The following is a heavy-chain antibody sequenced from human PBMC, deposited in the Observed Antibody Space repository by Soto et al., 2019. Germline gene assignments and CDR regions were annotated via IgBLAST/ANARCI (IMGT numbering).Heavy chain of an antibody. D-gene: IGHD2-15*01. CDR2: INPSGGST. Sequence: QVQLVQSGAEVKKPGASLKVSCKASGYTFTSYYMHWVRQAPGQGLEWMGIINPSGGSTSYAQKFQGGVNITRYTSTSIVYKELSSLRSEDAAAYYCAGTLGYCSGGSCYSSINYYYYMDVWGKGATVTVSS. CDR3: AGTLGYCSGGSCYSSINYYYYMDV. J-gene: IGHJ6*03. CDR1: GYTFTSYY. V-gene: IGHV1-46*03.